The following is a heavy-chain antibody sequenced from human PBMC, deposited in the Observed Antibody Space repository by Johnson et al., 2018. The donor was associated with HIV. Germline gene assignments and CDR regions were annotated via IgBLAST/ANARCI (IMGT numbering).Heavy chain of an antibody. Sequence: QVQLVESGGGVVQPGRSLRLSCAASGFTFSSYAMHWVRQAPGKGLEWVAVISYDGSNKYYADSVKGRFTISRDNSKKTLYVQMNSLGVEDTAVYYCAKSTQASIFRESGPYGAFDIWGQGTMVTVSS. CDR1: GFTFSSYA. V-gene: IGHV3-30*18. CDR3: AKSTQASIFRESGPYGAFDI. CDR2: ISYDGSNK. D-gene: IGHD3-3*02. J-gene: IGHJ3*02.